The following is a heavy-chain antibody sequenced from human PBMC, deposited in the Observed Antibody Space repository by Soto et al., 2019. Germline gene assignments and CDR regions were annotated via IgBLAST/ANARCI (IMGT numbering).Heavy chain of an antibody. V-gene: IGHV3-13*01. CDR1: GFTFSSYD. CDR3: ARDISACGGDCYAFDY. Sequence: EVQLVESGGGLVQPGGSLRLSCAASGFTFSSYDMRWDRQATGKGLEWVSAIGTAGDTYYPGSVKGRFTISRENAKNSLYLQMNSLRAGDTAVYYCARDISACGGDCYAFDYGGKGTLVTVSS. CDR2: IGTAGDT. J-gene: IGHJ4*02. D-gene: IGHD2-21*01.